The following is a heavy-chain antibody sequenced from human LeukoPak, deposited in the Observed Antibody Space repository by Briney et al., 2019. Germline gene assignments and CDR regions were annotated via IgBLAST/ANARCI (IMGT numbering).Heavy chain of an antibody. CDR1: GFTFSSYS. Sequence: GGSLRLSCAASGFTFSSYSMNWVRQAPGKGLEWVSSISSSSSYIYYADSVKGRFTISRDNAKNSLYLQMNSLRAEDTAVYYCARSYCSGGSCYPVDDWGQGTLVTVSS. V-gene: IGHV3-21*01. CDR2: ISSSSSYI. D-gene: IGHD2-15*01. J-gene: IGHJ4*02. CDR3: ARSYCSGGSCYPVDD.